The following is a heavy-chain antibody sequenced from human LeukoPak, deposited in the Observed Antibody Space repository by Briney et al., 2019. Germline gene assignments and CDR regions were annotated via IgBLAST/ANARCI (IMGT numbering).Heavy chain of an antibody. CDR3: SRESGPFSPFGF. CDR1: GGSISGTNW. Sequence: PSGTLSLTCGVSGGSISGTNWWCWVRQPPGQGLEWIGEISLRGLTNYNPSLRSRLTMSLDESKNQVSLNLTSVTAADTAVYYCSRESGPFSPFGFWGQGTLVSV. CDR2: ISLRGLT. D-gene: IGHD1-26*01. J-gene: IGHJ4*02. V-gene: IGHV4-4*02.